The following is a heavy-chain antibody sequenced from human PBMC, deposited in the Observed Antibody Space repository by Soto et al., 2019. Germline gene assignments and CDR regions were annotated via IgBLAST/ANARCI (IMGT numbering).Heavy chain of an antibody. CDR1: GFTFSSYS. Sequence: EVQLVESGGGLVKPGGSLRLSCAASGFTFSSYSMNWVRQAPGKGLEWVSSISSGSDYIFYADSVKGRFTISRDNAKNSLALQMNSLTAEDTAVYYCARSPVGDAFNVWGQGTVVTVSS. CDR2: ISSGSDYI. V-gene: IGHV3-21*01. CDR3: ARSPVGDAFNV. J-gene: IGHJ3*01.